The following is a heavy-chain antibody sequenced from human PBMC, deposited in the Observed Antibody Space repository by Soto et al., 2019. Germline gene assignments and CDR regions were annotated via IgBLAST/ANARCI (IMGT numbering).Heavy chain of an antibody. CDR2: ISGSGGST. J-gene: IGHJ4*02. CDR3: SRRGSGSYFDY. Sequence: EVQLLESGGGLVQPGGSMRLSCAASGFTFSSYAMRWVSQAPVKGLEGVSAISGSGGSTYYADSVKGLCTISRDNSKKTLYLQRNSLRAEYTALYYWSRRGSGSYFDYWGQGTLVTGSS. V-gene: IGHV3-23*01. D-gene: IGHD1-26*01. CDR1: GFTFSSYA.